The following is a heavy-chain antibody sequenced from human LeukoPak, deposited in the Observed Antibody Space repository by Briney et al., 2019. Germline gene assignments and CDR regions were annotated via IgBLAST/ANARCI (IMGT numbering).Heavy chain of an antibody. CDR3: ARATQRYCSGTTCFPYWFDT. CDR2: THTSGSP. Sequence: SETLSLTCTVSGGSISSYIWNCIRQSPGTGLEWIGYTHTSGSPDYSHSLKSRVTVSLDTYKNQFSLMLSSVTAADTAVYFCARATQRYCSGTTCFPYWFDTWGQGTLVTVSS. V-gene: IGHV4-4*09. J-gene: IGHJ5*01. D-gene: IGHD2-2*01. CDR1: GGSISSYI.